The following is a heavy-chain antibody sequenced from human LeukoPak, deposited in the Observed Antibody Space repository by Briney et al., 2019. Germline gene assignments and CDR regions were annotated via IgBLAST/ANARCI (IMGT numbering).Heavy chain of an antibody. V-gene: IGHV1-69*13. CDR3: ASRTDSGYDLALDY. CDR2: IIPIFGTA. D-gene: IGHD5-12*01. J-gene: IGHJ4*02. CDR1: GGTFSSYA. Sequence: ASVKVSCKASGGTFSSYAISWVRQAPGQGLEWMGGIIPIFGTANHAQKFQGRVTITADESTSTAYMELSSLRSEDTAAYYCASRTDSGYDLALDYWGQGTLVTVSS.